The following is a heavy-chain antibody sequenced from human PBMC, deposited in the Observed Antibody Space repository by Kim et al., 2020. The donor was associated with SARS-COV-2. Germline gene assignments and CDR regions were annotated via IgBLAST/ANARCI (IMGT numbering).Heavy chain of an antibody. V-gene: IGHV4-39*01. CDR1: GGSISSSSYY. Sequence: SETLSLTCTVSGGSISSSSYYWGWIRQPPGKGLEWIGSIYYSGSTYYNPSLKSRVTISVDTSKNQFSLKLSSVTAADTAVYYCARRLSWGRARCYFDYWGQGTLVTVSS. CDR2: IYYSGST. D-gene: IGHD3-16*01. J-gene: IGHJ4*02. CDR3: ARRLSWGRARCYFDY.